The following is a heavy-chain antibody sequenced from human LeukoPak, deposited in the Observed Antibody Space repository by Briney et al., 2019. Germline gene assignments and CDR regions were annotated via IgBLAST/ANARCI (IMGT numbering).Heavy chain of an antibody. CDR2: ISGSGGST. Sequence: GGSLRLSCAASGFTFSRYAMNWVRQAPGKGLEWVSAISGSGGSTYYADSVKGRFTISRDNSKNTVYLQMNSLRAEDTAVYYCAKESSTWYSEFVYWGQGTLVTVSS. D-gene: IGHD6-13*01. J-gene: IGHJ4*02. CDR3: AKESSTWYSEFVY. CDR1: GFTFSRYA. V-gene: IGHV3-23*01.